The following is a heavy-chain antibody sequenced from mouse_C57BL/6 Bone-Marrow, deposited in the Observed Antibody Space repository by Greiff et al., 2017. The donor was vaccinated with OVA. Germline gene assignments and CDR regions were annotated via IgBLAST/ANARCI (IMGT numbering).Heavy chain of an antibody. CDR1: GFTFSSYA. Sequence: EVMLVESGGGLVKPGGSLKLSCAASGFTFSSYAMSWVRQTPEKRLEWVATISDGGSYTYYPDNVKGRFTISRDNAKNNLYLQMSHLKSEDTAMCYCARDGLWGVQYYFDYGGKGTTLTVSS. CDR3: ARDGLWGVQYYFDY. V-gene: IGHV5-4*01. CDR2: ISDGGSYT. J-gene: IGHJ2*01.